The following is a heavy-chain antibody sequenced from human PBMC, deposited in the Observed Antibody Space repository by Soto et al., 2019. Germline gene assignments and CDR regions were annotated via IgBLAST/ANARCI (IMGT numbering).Heavy chain of an antibody. D-gene: IGHD3-10*01. CDR2: ISSSGSTI. CDR3: ARDQYYYGSGSYPYYYYGMDV. Sequence: PGGSLRLSCAASGFTFSDYYMSWIRQAPGKGLEWVSYISSSGSTIYYADSVKGRFTISRDNAKNSLYLQMNSLRAEDTAVYYCARDQYYYGSGSYPYYYYGMDVWGQGTTVTVS. V-gene: IGHV3-11*01. CDR1: GFTFSDYY. J-gene: IGHJ6*02.